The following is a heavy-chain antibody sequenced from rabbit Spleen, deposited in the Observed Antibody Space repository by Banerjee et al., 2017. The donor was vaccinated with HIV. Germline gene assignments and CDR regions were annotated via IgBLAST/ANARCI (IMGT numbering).Heavy chain of an antibody. J-gene: IGHJ4*01. D-gene: IGHD1-1*01. Sequence: QERLVESGGGLVKPEGSLKLSCTASGFSFSNKAVMCWVRQAPGKGLEWIACINMVTGKGVYASWAKGRFIMSRTSSTKVTLQMTSLTAADTATYFCARDRDSSNDLWGPGTLVTVS. CDR3: ARDRDSSNDL. V-gene: IGHV1S45*01. CDR2: INMVTGKG. CDR1: GFSFSNKAV.